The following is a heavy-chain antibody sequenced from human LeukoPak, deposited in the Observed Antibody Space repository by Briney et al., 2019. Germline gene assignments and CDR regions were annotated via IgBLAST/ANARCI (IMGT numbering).Heavy chain of an antibody. J-gene: IGHJ4*02. D-gene: IGHD6-13*01. V-gene: IGHV3-23*01. Sequence: GGSLRLSCAASGFTFSSYAMSWVRQAPGKGLEWVAALISAGDPFYADSVKGRFIISRDTSKNILYLQMNSLRVEDTAVFYCARAFIAAADAYYFDYWGQGTLVTVS. CDR2: LISAGDP. CDR1: GFTFSSYA. CDR3: ARAFIAAADAYYFDY.